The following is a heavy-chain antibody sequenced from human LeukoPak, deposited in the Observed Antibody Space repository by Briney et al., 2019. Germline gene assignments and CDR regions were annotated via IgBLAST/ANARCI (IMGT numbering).Heavy chain of an antibody. CDR2: ISSSSSYI. CDR3: ARVHYYDSSGYYA. CDR1: GFTFSSYN. J-gene: IGHJ5*02. Sequence: GGSLRLSCAASGFTFSSYNMNWVRQAPGKGLEWVSSISSSSSYIYYADSVKGRFTISRDNAKNSLYLQMNSLRAEDTAVYYCARVHYYDSSGYYAWDQGTLVTASS. D-gene: IGHD3-22*01. V-gene: IGHV3-21*01.